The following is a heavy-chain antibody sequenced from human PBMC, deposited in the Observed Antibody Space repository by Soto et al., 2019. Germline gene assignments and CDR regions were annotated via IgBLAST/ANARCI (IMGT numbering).Heavy chain of an antibody. CDR2: IYNIGTT. V-gene: IGHV4-59*08. D-gene: IGHD3-10*01. CDR1: GHSISGYF. Sequence: PSETLSLTCTVSGHSISGYFWSWIRQSPGKGLEWIAYIYNIGTTNYNSSLTSRTTISLDTSKNQFSLKLRSVTAADTAVYYCTRHYGSGTYPLDYWGQGTLVT. J-gene: IGHJ4*02. CDR3: TRHYGSGTYPLDY.